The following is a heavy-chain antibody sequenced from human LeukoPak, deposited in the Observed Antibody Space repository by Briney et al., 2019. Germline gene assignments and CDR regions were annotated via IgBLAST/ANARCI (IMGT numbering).Heavy chain of an antibody. CDR3: AKVGNDILTGSDY. J-gene: IGHJ4*02. CDR1: GFTFSSYA. CDR2: ISGSGGSI. Sequence: GGSLRLSCAASGFTFSSYAMSWVRQAPGKGLEWVSGISGSGGSIYYADSVKGRFTISRDKSKNTLYLQMNSLRAEDTAVYYCAKVGNDILTGSDYWGQGTLVTVSS. D-gene: IGHD3-9*01. V-gene: IGHV3-23*01.